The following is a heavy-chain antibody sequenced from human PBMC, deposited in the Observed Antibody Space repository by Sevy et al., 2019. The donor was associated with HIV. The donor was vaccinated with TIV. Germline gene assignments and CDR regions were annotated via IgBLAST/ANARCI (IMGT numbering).Heavy chain of an antibody. J-gene: IGHJ6*02. D-gene: IGHD3-3*01. CDR1: GFTFSSYG. CDR3: ARTDTYYDFWSGYSNYYYGMDV. CDR2: IWYDGSNK. Sequence: GGSLRLSCAASGFTFSSYGMHWVRQAPGKGLEWVAVIWYDGSNKYYADSVKGRFTISRDNSKKTLYLQMNSLRAEDTAVYYCARTDTYYDFWSGYSNYYYGMDVWGQGTTVTVSS. V-gene: IGHV3-33*01.